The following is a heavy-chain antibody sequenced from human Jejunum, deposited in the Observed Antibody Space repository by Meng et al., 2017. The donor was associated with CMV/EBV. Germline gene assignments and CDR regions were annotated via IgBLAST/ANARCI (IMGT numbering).Heavy chain of an antibody. CDR1: GYTFTNHG. D-gene: IGHD3-3*01. J-gene: IGHJ5*02. V-gene: IGHV1-8*02. CDR2: MNSNSGNT. Sequence: QVQLVQSGPDVKKPGASVKVSCKASGYTFTNHGITWVRQAPGQGLEWMGWMNSNSGNTGYAQKFQGRVTMTRDTSITTAYMELSDLRSEDAAVYYCARGSGSGGRDWFDPWGQGTLVTVSS. CDR3: ARGSGSGGRDWFDP.